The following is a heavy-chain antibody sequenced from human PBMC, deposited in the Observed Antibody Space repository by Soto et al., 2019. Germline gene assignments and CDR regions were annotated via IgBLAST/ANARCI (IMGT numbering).Heavy chain of an antibody. D-gene: IGHD2-15*01. V-gene: IGHV4-59*08. CDR2: IYYSGSA. CDR3: AAKAEGWYMDV. J-gene: IGHJ6*03. Sequence: SETLSLTCTVSGGSISSYFWSWIRQPPGKGLEWIGNIYYSGSANYNPSLKSRLTISVDTSKNQFSLKLSSVTAADTAVYYCAAKAEGWYMDVWGEGTTVTVSS. CDR1: GGSISSYF.